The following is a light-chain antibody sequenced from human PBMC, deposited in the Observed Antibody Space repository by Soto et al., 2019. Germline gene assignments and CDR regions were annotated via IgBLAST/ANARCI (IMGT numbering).Light chain of an antibody. CDR3: AAWDDSLSGHVV. CDR1: SSNIGSNY. CDR2: SNN. J-gene: IGLJ2*01. Sequence: QSVLTQPPSASGTPGQRVTISCSGSSSNIGSNYVYWYQQLPGTAPKPLIYSNNQRPSGVPDRFSGSKSGTSASLAISGLRSEDEDDYYCAAWDDSLSGHVVFGGGTKLTVL. V-gene: IGLV1-47*02.